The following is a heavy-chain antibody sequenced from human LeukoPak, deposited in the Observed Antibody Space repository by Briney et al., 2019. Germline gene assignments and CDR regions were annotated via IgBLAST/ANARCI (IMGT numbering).Heavy chain of an antibody. CDR1: GFIFSSYG. J-gene: IGHJ4*02. Sequence: GGSLRLSCAASGFIFSSYGMHWVRQAPGKGLEWVAFIRYDGSNKYYADSVKGRFTISRDNSKNTLYLQMNSLRAEDTAVYYCAKVSIVVVPAASGEYWGQGTLVTVSS. CDR2: IRYDGSNK. V-gene: IGHV3-30*02. CDR3: AKVSIVVVPAASGEY. D-gene: IGHD2-2*01.